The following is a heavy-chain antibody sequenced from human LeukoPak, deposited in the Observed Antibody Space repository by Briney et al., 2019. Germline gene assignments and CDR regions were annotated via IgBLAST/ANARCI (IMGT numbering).Heavy chain of an antibody. J-gene: IGHJ4*02. CDR2: IIPILGIA. Sequence: GSSVKASCKASGGTFSSYAISWVRQAPGQGLEWMGRIIPILGIANYAQKFQGRVTITADKSTSTAYMELSSLRSEDTAVYYCARDPHGDFDYWGQGTLVTASS. CDR3: ARDPHGDFDY. CDR1: GGTFSSYA. D-gene: IGHD4-17*01. V-gene: IGHV1-69*04.